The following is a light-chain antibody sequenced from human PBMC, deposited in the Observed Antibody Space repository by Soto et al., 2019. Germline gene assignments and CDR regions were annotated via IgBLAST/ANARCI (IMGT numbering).Light chain of an antibody. V-gene: IGLV2-14*03. CDR2: DVS. J-gene: IGLJ2*01. Sequence: QSVLTQPASVSGSPGQSITISCTGTSSDVGGYNYVSWYQQHPGKAPKLMIYDVSNRPSGVSNRFSGYKSDNTASLTISGLQADDEDDYYCNSYTSSSTVVFDEGSKLTV. CDR1: SSDVGGYNY. CDR3: NSYTSSSTVV.